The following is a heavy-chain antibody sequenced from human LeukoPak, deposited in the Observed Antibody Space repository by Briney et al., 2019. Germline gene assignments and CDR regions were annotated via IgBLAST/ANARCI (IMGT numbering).Heavy chain of an antibody. V-gene: IGHV3-23*01. CDR1: GFTFSTYA. D-gene: IGHD6-13*01. CDR3: AGYSYTRGFDP. J-gene: IGHJ5*02. CDR2: ISADGGST. Sequence: GGSLRLSCVVSGFTFSTYAMSWVRQAPGEGLEWVSTISADGGSTYYADSVRGRFIISRDNSKNTLYLQMNSLRAEDTAVYYCAGYSYTRGFDPWGQGTLVTVSS.